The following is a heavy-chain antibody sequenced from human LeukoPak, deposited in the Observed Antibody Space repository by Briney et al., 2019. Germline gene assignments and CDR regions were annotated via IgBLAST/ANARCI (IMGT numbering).Heavy chain of an antibody. CDR1: GGSISSSSYY. CDR3: AGQLRDAPGIAVAGTVY. CDR2: IYYSGST. Sequence: SETLSLTCTVSGGSISSSSYYWGWIRQPPRKGLEWIGSIYYSGSTYYNPSLKSRVTISVDTSKNQFSLKLSSVTAADTAVYYCAGQLRDAPGIAVAGTVYWGQGTLVTVSS. J-gene: IGHJ4*02. D-gene: IGHD6-19*01. V-gene: IGHV4-39*07.